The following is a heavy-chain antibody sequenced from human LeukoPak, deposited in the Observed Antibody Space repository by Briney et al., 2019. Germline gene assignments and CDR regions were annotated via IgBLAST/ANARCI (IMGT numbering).Heavy chain of an antibody. CDR1: GFTFSNYW. CDR3: AVPPPPGFSYGENLFDY. J-gene: IGHJ4*02. CDR2: INSAGSST. D-gene: IGHD5-18*01. V-gene: IGHV3-74*01. Sequence: GGALRLSCAASGFTFSNYWMHWVRQAPGKGLVWVSRINSAGSSTNYADSVKGRFTISRDNAQNTLYLQMNSLRAEDTAVYYWAVPPPPGFSYGENLFDYWGQGTLVTVSS.